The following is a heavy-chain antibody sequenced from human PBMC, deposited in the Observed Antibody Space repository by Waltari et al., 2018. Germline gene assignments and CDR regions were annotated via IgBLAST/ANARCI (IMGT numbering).Heavy chain of an antibody. V-gene: IGHV4-34*02. CDR2: NKLGDIT. J-gene: IGHJ1*01. CDR3: VTGPRDKWVGRYSGEFFHH. Sequence: QVQLQQWGAGLVRTSETLSLTCDVYGVFLTDYFWPWLCQSPGKVMELIGENKLGDITYYNPSLENRVTILLYKSKNQFSLRLDSVTAADTAVYYCVTGPRDKWVGRYSGEFFHHWGPGTLVTVSS. CDR1: GVFLTDYF. D-gene: IGHD3-9*01.